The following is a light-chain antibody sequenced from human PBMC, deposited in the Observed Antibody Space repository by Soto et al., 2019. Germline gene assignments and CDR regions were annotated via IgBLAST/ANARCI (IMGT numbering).Light chain of an antibody. CDR3: QQYGSSPFT. Sequence: EIVLTQSPGTLSLSPGERATLSCRASQSVSNRYLAWYQQKPGQAPRLLIYGASSRASGIPDRFSGSGSGTDSTLTISRLEPEDFAVYYCQQYGSSPFTFGPGTKVDIK. J-gene: IGKJ3*01. CDR2: GAS. V-gene: IGKV3-20*01. CDR1: QSVSNRY.